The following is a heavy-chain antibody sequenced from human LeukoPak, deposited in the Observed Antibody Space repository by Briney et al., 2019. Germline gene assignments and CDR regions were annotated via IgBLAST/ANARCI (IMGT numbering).Heavy chain of an antibody. CDR3: ARHRYSSSSSYFDY. D-gene: IGHD6-6*01. J-gene: IGHJ4*02. CDR1: GGSISGYY. V-gene: IGHV4-59*08. Sequence: NSSETLSLTCTVSGGSISGYYWSWIRQPPGKGLEWIGYIYSSGSTNYDPSLKSRVTMSVDTSKNQFSLKLGSVTAADTAVCYCARHRYSSSSSYFDYWGQGTLVTVSS. CDR2: IYSSGST.